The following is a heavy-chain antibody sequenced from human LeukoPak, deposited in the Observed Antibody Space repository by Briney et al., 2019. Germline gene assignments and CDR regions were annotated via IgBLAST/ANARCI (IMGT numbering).Heavy chain of an antibody. D-gene: IGHD3-10*01. J-gene: IGHJ4*02. V-gene: IGHV4-39*01. Sequence: SETLSLTFTVSGGSISSSSYYWGWIRQPPGKGLEWIGSIYYSGSTYYNPSLKSRVTISVDTSKNQFSLKLSSVTAADTAVYYSARTYYYSSGSYSGSTFDYWGQGTLVTVSS. CDR3: ARTYYYSSGSYSGSTFDY. CDR1: GGSISSSSYY. CDR2: IYYSGST.